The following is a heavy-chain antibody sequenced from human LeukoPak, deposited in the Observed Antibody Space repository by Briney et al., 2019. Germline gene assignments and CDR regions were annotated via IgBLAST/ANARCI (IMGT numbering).Heavy chain of an antibody. D-gene: IGHD3-3*01. Sequence: SETLSLTCAVYGGSFSGYYWSWIRQPPGKGLEWIGEINHSGSTNYNPSLKSRVTISVDTSKNQLSLKLSSVTAADTAVYYCARAPMEWSPANGMDVWGQGTTVTVSS. CDR3: ARAPMEWSPANGMDV. CDR2: INHSGST. CDR1: GGSFSGYY. V-gene: IGHV4-34*01. J-gene: IGHJ6*02.